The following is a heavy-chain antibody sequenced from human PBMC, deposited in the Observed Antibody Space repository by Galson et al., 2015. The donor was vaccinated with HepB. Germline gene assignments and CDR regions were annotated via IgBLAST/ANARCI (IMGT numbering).Heavy chain of an antibody. Sequence: SLRLSCAASGFTFSSYAMHWVRQAPGKGLERVAVISYDGSNKYYADSVKGRFTISRDNSKNTLYLQMNSLRAEDTAVYYCARGVTAQSYYYYYMDVWGKGTTVTVSS. V-gene: IGHV3-30-3*01. CDR2: ISYDGSNK. CDR3: ARGVTAQSYYYYYMDV. D-gene: IGHD2-21*02. J-gene: IGHJ6*03. CDR1: GFTFSSYA.